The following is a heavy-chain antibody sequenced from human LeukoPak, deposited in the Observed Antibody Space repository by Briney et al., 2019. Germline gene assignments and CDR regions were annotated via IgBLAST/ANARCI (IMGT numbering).Heavy chain of an antibody. CDR2: ISSSSSYI. Sequence: NPGGSLRLSCAASGFTFSSYSMNWVRQAPGKGLEWVSSISSSSSYIYYADSVKGRFTISRDNSKNTLYLQMNSLRAEDTAVYYCARDGQGASPYAFDYWGQGTLVTVSS. CDR3: ARDGQGASPYAFDY. D-gene: IGHD1-26*01. V-gene: IGHV3-21*01. CDR1: GFTFSSYS. J-gene: IGHJ4*02.